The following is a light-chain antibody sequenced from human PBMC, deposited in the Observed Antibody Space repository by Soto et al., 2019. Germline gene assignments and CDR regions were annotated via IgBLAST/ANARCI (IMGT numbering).Light chain of an antibody. CDR2: DDN. V-gene: IGLV6-57*04. J-gene: IGLJ2*01. CDR1: SGSIASNH. Sequence: NFMLTQPHSVSESPGKTVTISCTRSSGSIASNHVQWYQQRPGSAPTTAIYDDNQRPSGVPDRFSGSIDRSSNSASLTISGLKTEDEADYYCQSYDSNNVVFGGGTKLTVL. CDR3: QSYDSNNVV.